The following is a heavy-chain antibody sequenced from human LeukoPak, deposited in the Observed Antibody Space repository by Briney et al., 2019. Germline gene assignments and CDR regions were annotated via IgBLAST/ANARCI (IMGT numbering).Heavy chain of an antibody. CDR2: IQYDGSNQ. Sequence: GGSLGLSCAASGFTCSCYGMHWVRQAPGKGLEWVAYIQYDGSNQQYADSVKGRFIISRDRSKNIPYLQMNSLRAEDTAVYYCAKDRCSNGIGCLYYYMDVWGKGTTVTISS. V-gene: IGHV3-30*02. CDR1: GFTCSCYG. CDR3: AKDRCSNGIGCLYYYMDV. D-gene: IGHD2-8*01. J-gene: IGHJ6*03.